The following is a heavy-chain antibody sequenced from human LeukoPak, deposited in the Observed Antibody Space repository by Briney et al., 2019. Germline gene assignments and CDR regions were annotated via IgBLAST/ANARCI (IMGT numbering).Heavy chain of an antibody. D-gene: IGHD6-19*01. CDR3: ARADSYSSGWYGGLDY. Sequence: SETLSLTCTVSGGSTSSYYWSWIRQPPGKGLEWIGYIYYSGSTNYNPSLKSRVTISEDTSKNQFSLKLSSVTAADTAVYYCARADSYSSGWYGGLDYWGQGTLVTVSS. J-gene: IGHJ4*02. CDR1: GGSTSSYY. CDR2: IYYSGST. V-gene: IGHV4-59*01.